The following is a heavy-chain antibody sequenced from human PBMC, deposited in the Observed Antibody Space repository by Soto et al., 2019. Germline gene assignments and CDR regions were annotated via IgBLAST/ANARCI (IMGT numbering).Heavy chain of an antibody. CDR2: INHSGST. CDR1: GGSFSGYY. J-gene: IGHJ4*02. Sequence: PSETLSLTCAVYGGSFSGYYWGWIRQPPGKGLEWIGEINHSGSTNYNPSLKSRVTISVDTSKNQFSLKLSSVTAADTAVYYCARRYGSGRFFNFDYWGQGTLVTVSS. V-gene: IGHV4-34*01. D-gene: IGHD3-10*01. CDR3: ARRYGSGRFFNFDY.